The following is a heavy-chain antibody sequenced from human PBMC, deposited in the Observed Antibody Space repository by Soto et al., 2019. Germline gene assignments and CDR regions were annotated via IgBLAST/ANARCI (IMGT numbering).Heavy chain of an antibody. D-gene: IGHD2-15*01. Sequence: PGGSLRLSCAVSGFTFDDFAMHWVRRVPGKGLECVSAINRTSDSVVYADSVKGRFTISRDNSENTLFLQMGSLRAEDMAVYYCAARYCSGGSCLYFQHWGQGTLVTVSS. V-gene: IGHV3-64*02. J-gene: IGHJ1*01. CDR3: AARYCSGGSCLYFQH. CDR1: GFTFDDFA. CDR2: INRTSDSV.